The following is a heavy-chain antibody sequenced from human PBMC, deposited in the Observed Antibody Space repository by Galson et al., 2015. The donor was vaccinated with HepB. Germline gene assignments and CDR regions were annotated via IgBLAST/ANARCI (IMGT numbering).Heavy chain of an antibody. CDR2: ISWNSGSI. CDR3: AKDTEYSGSFVSAFDY. Sequence: SLRLSCAASGFTFDDYAMHWVRQAPGKGLEWVSGISWNSGSIGYADSVKGRFTISRDNAKNSPYLQMNSLRAEDTALYYCAKDTEYSGSFVSAFDYWGQGTLVTVSS. D-gene: IGHD1-26*01. V-gene: IGHV3-9*01. CDR1: GFTFDDYA. J-gene: IGHJ4*02.